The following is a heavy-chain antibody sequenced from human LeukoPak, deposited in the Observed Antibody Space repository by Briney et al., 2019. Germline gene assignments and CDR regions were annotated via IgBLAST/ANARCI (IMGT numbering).Heavy chain of an antibody. CDR1: GFTFSSYS. CDR2: ISSSSSTI. Sequence: PGGSLRLSCAASGFTFSSYSMNWVRQAPGKGLEWVSYISSSSSTIYYADSVKGRFTISRDNAKNSLYLQMNSLRAEDTAVYYCARNEGVLRYFDWLLDAFDIWGQGTMVTVSS. D-gene: IGHD3-9*01. CDR3: ARNEGVLRYFDWLLDAFDI. J-gene: IGHJ3*02. V-gene: IGHV3-48*01.